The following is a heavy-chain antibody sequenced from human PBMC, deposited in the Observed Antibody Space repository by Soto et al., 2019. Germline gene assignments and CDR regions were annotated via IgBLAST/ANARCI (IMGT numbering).Heavy chain of an antibody. CDR2: IYYSGST. D-gene: IGHD2-2*01. Sequence: SETLSLTCTVSGGSISSSSYYWGWIRQPPGKGLEWIGSIYYSGSTYYNPSLKSRVTISVDTSKNQFSLKLSSVTAADTAVYYCATIVVVPAATLYYYYYYGMDVWGQGTTVT. V-gene: IGHV4-39*01. CDR3: ATIVVVPAATLYYYYYYGMDV. CDR1: GGSISSSSYY. J-gene: IGHJ6*02.